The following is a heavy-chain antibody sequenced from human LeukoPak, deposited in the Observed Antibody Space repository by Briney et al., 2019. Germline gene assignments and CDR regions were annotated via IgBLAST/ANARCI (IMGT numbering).Heavy chain of an antibody. J-gene: IGHJ4*02. CDR2: ISSSGSTI. CDR3: AKGSAVTRPYYFDS. Sequence: GGSLRLSCAASGFTFSDYYMSWIRQAPGKGLEWVSYISSSGSTIYYADSVKGRFTISRDNAKNSLYLQMNSLRAEDTAAYYCAKGSAVTRPYYFDSWGQGTLVTVSS. D-gene: IGHD6-13*01. V-gene: IGHV3-11*01. CDR1: GFTFSDYY.